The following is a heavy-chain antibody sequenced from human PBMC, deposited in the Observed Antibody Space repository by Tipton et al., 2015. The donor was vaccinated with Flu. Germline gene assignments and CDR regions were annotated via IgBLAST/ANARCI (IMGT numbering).Heavy chain of an antibody. V-gene: IGHV4-4*07. J-gene: IGHJ4*02. CDR1: GGSISSYY. Sequence: LRLSCTVSGGSISSYYWSWIRQPAGKGLEWIGRIYTSGSTNYNPSLKSRVTMSVDTSKNQFSLNLSSVTAADTAVYYCATKFANWGVWEPRDYWGQGTLATVSS. CDR3: ATKFANWGVWEPRDY. CDR2: IYTSGST. D-gene: IGHD7-27*01.